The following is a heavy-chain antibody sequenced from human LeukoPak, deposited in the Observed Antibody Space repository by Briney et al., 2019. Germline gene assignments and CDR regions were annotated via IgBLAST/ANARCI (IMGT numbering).Heavy chain of an antibody. CDR1: GFTFSSYA. CDR2: ISGSGGST. D-gene: IGHD6-19*01. CDR3: AKRNARIAVVGGNDY. Sequence: GGSLRLSCAASGFTFSSYAMSWVRPAPGKGLEWVSAISGSGGSTYYADSVKGRFTISRDNSKDTLYLQMNSLRAEDTAVYYCAKRNARIAVVGGNDYWGQGTLVTVSS. J-gene: IGHJ4*02. V-gene: IGHV3-23*01.